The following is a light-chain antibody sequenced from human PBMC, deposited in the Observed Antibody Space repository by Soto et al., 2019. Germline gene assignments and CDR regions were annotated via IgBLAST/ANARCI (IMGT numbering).Light chain of an antibody. V-gene: IGKV3-11*01. J-gene: IGKJ5*01. CDR2: DAS. CDR1: QSFSSN. Sequence: EIVMTQSPATLSVSPGERATLSCRASQSFSSNLAWYQQKPGQAPRLLIYDASNRATGIPARFSGSGSGTDFTLTISSLEPEDFAVYYCQQRSNWPITFGQGTRLENK. CDR3: QQRSNWPIT.